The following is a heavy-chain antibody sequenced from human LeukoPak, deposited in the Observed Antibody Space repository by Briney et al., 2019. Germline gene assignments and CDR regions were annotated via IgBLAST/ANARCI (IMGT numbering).Heavy chain of an antibody. Sequence: PGGSLRLSCAASGFTFRDVWMSWVRQAPGKGLEWVGRIKNKADGGTTDYAAPVKGRFTISRDDSKNTLYLHLNSLKTEDTAVYYCTGYCTGTNCYLYYFDFWGQGTLVTVSS. V-gene: IGHV3-15*01. D-gene: IGHD2-2*01. CDR1: GFTFRDVW. CDR2: IKNKADGGTT. J-gene: IGHJ4*02. CDR3: TGYCTGTNCYLYYFDF.